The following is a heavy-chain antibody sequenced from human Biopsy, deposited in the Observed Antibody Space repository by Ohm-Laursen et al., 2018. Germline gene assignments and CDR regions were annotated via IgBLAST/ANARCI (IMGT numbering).Heavy chain of an antibody. CDR2: NFYRGST. V-gene: IGHV4-39*01. CDR3: ARDYDTSGYYYVS. CDR1: GGSISNNNYY. Sequence: SQTLSLTCTVSGGSISNNNYYWGWIRQPPGKGLEWIGSNFYRGSTHYKPSLKSRVNISVDTSKNQFSMKLTSVTAADTAVYYCARDYDTSGYYYVSWGQGTLVTVSS. D-gene: IGHD3-22*01. J-gene: IGHJ5*02.